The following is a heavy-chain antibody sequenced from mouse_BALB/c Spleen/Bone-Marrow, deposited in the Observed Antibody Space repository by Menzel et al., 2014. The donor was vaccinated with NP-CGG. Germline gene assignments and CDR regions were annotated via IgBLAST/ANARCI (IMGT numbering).Heavy chain of an antibody. Sequence: VQLKESGGGLVQPGGSLRLSCTTSGFTFTDYYMSWVRQPPGKALEWLAFIRNKAYGYTTEYSASVRDRLPISKCNPQRILYLQMNTLRAEDSATYYCARFPMDYWGQGTSVTVS. V-gene: IGHV7-3*02. J-gene: IGHJ4*01. CDR2: IRNKAYGYTT. CDR3: ARFPMDY. CDR1: GFTFTDYY.